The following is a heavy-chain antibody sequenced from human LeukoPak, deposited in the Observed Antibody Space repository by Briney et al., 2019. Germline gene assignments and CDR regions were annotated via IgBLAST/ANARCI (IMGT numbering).Heavy chain of an antibody. D-gene: IGHD2-15*01. CDR1: GYTFTSYY. CDR2: INPSGGST. Sequence: GASVKVSCKASGYTFTSYYMHWVRQAPGQGLEWMGIINPSGGSTSYAQKFQGRVTMTRDTSTSTVYMELSSLRAEDTAVYYCARDGSYKDIVVVVAATNGMDVWGQGTTVTVSS. CDR3: ARDGSYKDIVVVVAATNGMDV. V-gene: IGHV1-46*01. J-gene: IGHJ6*02.